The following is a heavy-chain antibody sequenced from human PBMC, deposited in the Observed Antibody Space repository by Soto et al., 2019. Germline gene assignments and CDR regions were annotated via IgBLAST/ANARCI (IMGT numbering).Heavy chain of an antibody. CDR3: SRLRDWTATDPLDY. Sequence: EVQLVESGGGLVQPGGSLKLSCAASGFTFTDSAIHWVRQASGKGPEWVGRIRNKVNTYATAYAASVKGRFTISRDHATGTTYLQMNSLKTEETAVYYCSRLRDWTATDPLDYWGQGTLVTDSS. J-gene: IGHJ4*02. CDR1: GFTFTDSA. V-gene: IGHV3-73*02. D-gene: IGHD2-21*01. CDR2: IRNKVNTYAT.